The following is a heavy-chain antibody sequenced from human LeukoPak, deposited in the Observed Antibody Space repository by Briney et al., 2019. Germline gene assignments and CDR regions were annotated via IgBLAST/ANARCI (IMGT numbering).Heavy chain of an antibody. CDR1: GGSFSGYY. CDR2: INHSGST. V-gene: IGHV4-34*01. CDR3: ARGHHFLEWLPILDY. Sequence: PSETLSLTCAVYGGSFSGYYWSWIRQPPGKGLEWIGEINHSGSTNYNPSIKSRVTISVDTSKNQFSLKLSSVTAADTAVYYCARGHHFLEWLPILDYWGQGTLVTVSS. J-gene: IGHJ4*02. D-gene: IGHD3-3*01.